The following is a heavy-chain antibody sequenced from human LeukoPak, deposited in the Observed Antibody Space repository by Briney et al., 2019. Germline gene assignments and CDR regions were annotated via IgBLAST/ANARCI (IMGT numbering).Heavy chain of an antibody. D-gene: IGHD3-22*01. CDR2: ISSSSNYI. Sequence: GGSLRLSCATSGFTFSSYSMNWVRQAPGRGLESVSSISSSSNYIYYADSVKGRFTISRDNAKNSLYLQMNSLRAEDTAVYYCARDRGYGYYDSSGYLWGQGTLVTVSS. CDR3: ARDRGYGYYDSSGYL. J-gene: IGHJ4*02. V-gene: IGHV3-21*01. CDR1: GFTFSSYS.